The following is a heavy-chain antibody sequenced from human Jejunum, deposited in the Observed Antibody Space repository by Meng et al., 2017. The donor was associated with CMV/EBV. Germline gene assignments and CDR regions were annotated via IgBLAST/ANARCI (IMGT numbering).Heavy chain of an antibody. V-gene: IGHV4-4*07. Sequence: QLQESGPGLVAPSETLSLTCTVSDDSISSYYWSWIRQPAGKGLEWIGRIHSSGATNYNPSLKSRVSMSVDMAKKQFSLNLNSVTAADTAVYYCAKEMSRTGFCDYWGQGTLVTVSS. J-gene: IGHJ4*02. CDR1: DDSISSYY. CDR3: AKEMSRTGFCDY. CDR2: IHSSGAT. D-gene: IGHD5-24*01.